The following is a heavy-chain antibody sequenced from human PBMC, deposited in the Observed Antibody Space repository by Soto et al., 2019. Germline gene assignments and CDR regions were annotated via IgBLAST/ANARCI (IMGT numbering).Heavy chain of an antibody. D-gene: IGHD3-3*01. V-gene: IGHV3-9*01. CDR3: AKDSEAIFDDRRWYGMDV. CDR2: ISWNSGSI. J-gene: IGHJ6*02. Sequence: GGSLRLSXAASGFTFDDYAMHWVRPAPGKGLAWVSGISWNSGSIGYADSVTGRFTISRDNAKNSLYLQMNSLRAEDTALYDCAKDSEAIFDDRRWYGMDVWGQGTTVTVSS. CDR1: GFTFDDYA.